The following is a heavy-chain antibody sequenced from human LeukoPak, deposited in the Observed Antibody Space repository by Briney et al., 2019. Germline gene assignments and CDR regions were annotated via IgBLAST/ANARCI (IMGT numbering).Heavy chain of an antibody. V-gene: IGHV3-48*01. D-gene: IGHD6-19*01. CDR2: ISSSSSTI. CDR3: ARVPTTPMPVAGTIDG. CDR1: GFTFSSYS. J-gene: IGHJ4*02. Sequence: GGSLRLSCAASGFTFSSYSMNWVRQAPGKGLEWVSYISSSSSTIYYADSVKGRFTISRDNAKNSLYLQMNSLRAEDTAVYYCARVPTTPMPVAGTIDGWGQGTLVTVSP.